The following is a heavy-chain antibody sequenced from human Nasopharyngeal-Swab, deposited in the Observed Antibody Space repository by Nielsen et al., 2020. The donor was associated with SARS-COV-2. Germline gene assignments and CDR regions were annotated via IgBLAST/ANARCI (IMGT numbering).Heavy chain of an antibody. D-gene: IGHD2-21*02. Sequence: ASVKVSCKASGYTFTGYYMHWVRQAPGQGLEWMGRINPNSGGTNYAQKFQGRVTMTRDTSISTAYMEPSRLRSDDTAVYYCARAAARGIVVLTANDPFDYWGQGTLVTVSS. CDR3: ARAAARGIVVLTANDPFDY. V-gene: IGHV1-2*06. J-gene: IGHJ4*02. CDR2: INPNSGGT. CDR1: GYTFTGYY.